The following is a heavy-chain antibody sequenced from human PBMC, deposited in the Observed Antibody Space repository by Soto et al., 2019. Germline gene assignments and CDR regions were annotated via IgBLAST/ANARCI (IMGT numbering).Heavy chain of an antibody. CDR2: INHSGST. Sequence: SETLSLTCAVYGGSFSGYYWSWIRQPPGKGLEWIGEINHSGSTNYNPSLKSRVTISVDTSKNQFSLKLSSVTAADTAVYYCARGQGGWYNNDYYYGMDVWGQGTTVTVSS. J-gene: IGHJ6*02. V-gene: IGHV4-34*01. CDR1: GGSFSGYY. D-gene: IGHD6-19*01. CDR3: ARGQGGWYNNDYYYGMDV.